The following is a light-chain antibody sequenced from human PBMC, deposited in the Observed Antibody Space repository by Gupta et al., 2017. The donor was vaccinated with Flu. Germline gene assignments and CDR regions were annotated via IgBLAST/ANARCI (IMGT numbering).Light chain of an antibody. J-gene: IGKJ4*01. CDR3: KQRVPLPLT. Sequence: IVMTQTPLSLSVTPGQPASISCKARQSLLHRDGKTYLYWYLQKPGQPPQLLIYEGSNRRSGVADRFTGSGSGTDFTLKISRGEAEDFGVYYCKQRVPLPLTFGGGTKVEI. CDR2: EGS. CDR1: QSLLHRDGKTY. V-gene: IGKV2D-29*01.